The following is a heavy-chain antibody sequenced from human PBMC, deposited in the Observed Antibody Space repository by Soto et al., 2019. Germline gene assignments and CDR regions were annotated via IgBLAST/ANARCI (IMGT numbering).Heavy chain of an antibody. CDR3: AGEYYGSTYYYYGMDV. J-gene: IGHJ6*02. CDR2: IYYSGST. V-gene: IGHV4-39*01. D-gene: IGHD3-10*01. CDR1: GGSISSSSYY. Sequence: QLQLQESGPGLVKPSETLSLTCTVSGGSISSSSYYWGWIRQPPGKGLEWIGSIYYSGSTYYNPSLKSRVTISVDTSKNQFSLKLSSVTAADTAVYYCAGEYYGSTYYYYGMDVWGQGTTVTVSS.